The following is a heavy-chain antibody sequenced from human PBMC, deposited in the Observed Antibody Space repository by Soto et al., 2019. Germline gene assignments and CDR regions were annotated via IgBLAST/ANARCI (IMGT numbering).Heavy chain of an antibody. J-gene: IGHJ4*02. CDR3: ATLWFGESKNDY. CDR2: IWYDGSNK. D-gene: IGHD3-10*01. Sequence: VAVIWYDGSNKYYADSVKGRFTISRDNSKNTLYLQMNSLRAEDTAVYYCATLWFGESKNDYWGQGTLVTVSS. V-gene: IGHV3-33*01.